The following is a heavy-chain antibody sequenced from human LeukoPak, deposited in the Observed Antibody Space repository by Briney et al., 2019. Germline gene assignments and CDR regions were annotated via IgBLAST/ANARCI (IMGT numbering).Heavy chain of an antibody. D-gene: IGHD3-22*01. Sequence: GGSLRLSCAASGFTFSSYAMSWVRQAPGKGLEWVSAISGSGGSTYYADSVKGRFTISRDNSKNTLYLQMNSLRAEDTAVYYCAKGSHYYDSSGYYYPDAFDIWGQGTMVTVSS. CDR3: AKGSHYYDSSGYYYPDAFDI. CDR1: GFTFSSYA. V-gene: IGHV3-23*01. CDR2: ISGSGGST. J-gene: IGHJ3*02.